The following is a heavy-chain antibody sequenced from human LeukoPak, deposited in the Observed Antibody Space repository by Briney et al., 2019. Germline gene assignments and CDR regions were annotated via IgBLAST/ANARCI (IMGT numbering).Heavy chain of an antibody. CDR1: GGSVSSGVYF. CDR2: VYYSGST. Sequence: SETLSLTCTVSGGSVSSGVYFWSWIRQPPGKGLEWIGYVYYSGSTSYNPSLKGRVTISIDTSKNQFSLKVGSVTAADTAVYYCASYRSSYVDYWGQGTLVTVSS. J-gene: IGHJ4*02. V-gene: IGHV4-61*08. D-gene: IGHD2-2*01. CDR3: ASYRSSYVDY.